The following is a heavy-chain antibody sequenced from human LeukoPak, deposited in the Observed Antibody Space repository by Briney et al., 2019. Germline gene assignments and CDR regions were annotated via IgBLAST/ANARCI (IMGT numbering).Heavy chain of an antibody. CDR2: IYYSGST. J-gene: IGHJ4*02. CDR3: ARMIRGGSDY. Sequence: SQTLSLTCTVSGGSISSGGYYWSWIRQHPGKGLEWIGYIYYSGSTYYNPSLKSRATISVDTSKTQFSLTLSSVTAADTAVYYCARMIRGGSDYWGQGTLVTVSS. CDR1: GGSISSGGYY. V-gene: IGHV4-31*03. D-gene: IGHD3-10*01.